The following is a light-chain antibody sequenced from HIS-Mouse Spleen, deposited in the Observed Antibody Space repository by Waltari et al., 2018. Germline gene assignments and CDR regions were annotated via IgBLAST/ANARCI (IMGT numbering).Light chain of an antibody. CDR1: ALPKKY. CDR2: EDS. Sequence: SYELTQPPSVSVSPGQTARITCSGDALPKKYAYWYQQKSGQAPVLVIYEDSKRPSGIPERFSGSSSGTMATLTISRVEAGDEADYYCQVWDSSSDHVVFGGGTKLTVL. V-gene: IGLV3-10*01. J-gene: IGLJ2*01. CDR3: QVWDSSSDHVV.